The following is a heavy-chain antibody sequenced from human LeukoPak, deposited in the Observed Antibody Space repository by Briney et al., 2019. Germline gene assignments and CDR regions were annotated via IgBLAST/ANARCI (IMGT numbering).Heavy chain of an antibody. CDR1: GFTFSSYS. V-gene: IGHV3-21*01. Sequence: GGSLRLSCAASGFTFSSYSMNWVRQAPGKGLEWVSSISSSSSYIYYADSVKGRFTISRDNAKNSLYLQMNSVRAEETAVYYCARDTTYRGGFDYWGKGTLVTVAS. D-gene: IGHD3-10*01. J-gene: IGHJ4*02. CDR3: ARDTTYRGGFDY. CDR2: ISSSSSYI.